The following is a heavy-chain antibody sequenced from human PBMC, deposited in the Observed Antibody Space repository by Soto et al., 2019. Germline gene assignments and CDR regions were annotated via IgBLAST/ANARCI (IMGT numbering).Heavy chain of an antibody. J-gene: IGHJ4*02. CDR2: ISSSSSYI. D-gene: IGHD3-22*01. V-gene: IGHV3-21*01. CDR3: ARELGYYDSSGYVGLDY. Sequence: PGGSLRLSCAASGFTFSSYSMNWVRQAPGKGLEWVSSISSSSSYIYYADSVRGRFTISRDNAKNSLYLQMNSLRAEDTAVYYCARELGYYDSSGYVGLDYWGQGTLVTVS. CDR1: GFTFSSYS.